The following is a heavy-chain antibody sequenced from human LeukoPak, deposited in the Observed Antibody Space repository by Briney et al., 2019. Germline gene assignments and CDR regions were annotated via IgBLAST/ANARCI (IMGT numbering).Heavy chain of an antibody. V-gene: IGHV3-30-3*01. J-gene: IGHJ6*02. CDR3: ARGPRSGSSWYAYNYYGMDV. CDR1: GFTFSSYA. CDR2: ISYDGSNK. Sequence: PGGSLRLSCAASGFTFSSYAMHWVRQAPGKGLEWVAVISYDGSNKYYADSVKGRFTISRDNSKNTLYLQMNSLRAEDTAVYYCARGPRSGSSWYAYNYYGMDVWGQGTTVTVSS. D-gene: IGHD6-13*01.